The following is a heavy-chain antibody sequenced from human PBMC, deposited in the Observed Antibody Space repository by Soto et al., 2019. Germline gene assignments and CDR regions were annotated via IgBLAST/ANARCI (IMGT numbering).Heavy chain of an antibody. CDR2: IRRKANSYAT. D-gene: IGHD2-2*01. CDR1: GFTFSGSA. Sequence: EVQLVESGGGLVQPGGSLKLSCAASGFTFSGSAMHWVRQASGKGLEWVGRIRRKANSYATAYAPSVKGRFTISREDSKNTAYRQMNSLKTEDTAVYYCTRQICSSTSCYADWGQGTLVTVSS. J-gene: IGHJ4*02. V-gene: IGHV3-73*01. CDR3: TRQICSSTSCYAD.